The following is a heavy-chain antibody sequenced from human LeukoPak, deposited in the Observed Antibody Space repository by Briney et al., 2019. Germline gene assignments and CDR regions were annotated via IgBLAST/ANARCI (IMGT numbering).Heavy chain of an antibody. CDR2: IYYSGST. D-gene: IGHD6-13*01. J-gene: IGHJ4*02. Sequence: SGTLSLTCTVSGGSISSYYWSWIRQPPGKGLEWIGYIYYSGSTNYNPSLQIRVPISVDTSKNQFSLKLSSVTAADTGVYYCARGLASAGMGLWGQETLVTVSS. CDR1: GGSISSYY. V-gene: IGHV4-59*01. CDR3: ARGLASAGMGL.